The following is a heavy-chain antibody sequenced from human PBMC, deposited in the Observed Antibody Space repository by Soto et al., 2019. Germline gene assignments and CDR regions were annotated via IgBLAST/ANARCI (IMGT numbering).Heavy chain of an antibody. CDR2: MNPNSGNT. Sequence: ASVKVSCKASGYTFTGYDINWVRQATGQGLEWMGWMNPNSGNTGYAQKFQGRVTMTRNTSISTAYMELSSLRSEDTAVYYCARAGRATRKYYYYYYMDVWGKGTTVTVSS. CDR3: ARAGRATRKYYYYYYMDV. D-gene: IGHD2-15*01. J-gene: IGHJ6*03. CDR1: GYTFTGYD. V-gene: IGHV1-8*01.